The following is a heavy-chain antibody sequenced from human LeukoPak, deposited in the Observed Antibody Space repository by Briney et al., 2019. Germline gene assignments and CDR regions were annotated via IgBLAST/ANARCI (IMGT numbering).Heavy chain of an antibody. CDR1: GFTFSTSS. CDR2: ISSSRSYI. Sequence: GGSLRLSCAASGFTFSTSSLNWVRQAPGKGLEWVSSISSSRSYIYYADSVKGRFTISRDNAKNSLYLQMNGLRGDDAAVYYCLRGDSRDFWGQGTLVTVSS. D-gene: IGHD3-22*01. J-gene: IGHJ4*02. CDR3: LRGDSRDF. V-gene: IGHV3-21*01.